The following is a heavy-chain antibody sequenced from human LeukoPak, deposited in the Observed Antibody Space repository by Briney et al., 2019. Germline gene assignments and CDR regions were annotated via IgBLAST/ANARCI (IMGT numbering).Heavy chain of an antibody. CDR1: SGALSTYY. J-gene: IGHJ3*02. CDR2: IPYSGST. D-gene: IGHD6-19*01. Sequence: PSQTLSLTCIVSSGALSTYYWSWIRQPPGKELEWVGYIPYSGSTNYNPSLKSPVTISVDTSKNQLSLKLSSVTAADTAVYYCARQGGGWNFDIWGLGTRVTVSS. CDR3: ARQGGGWNFDI. V-gene: IGHV4-59*08.